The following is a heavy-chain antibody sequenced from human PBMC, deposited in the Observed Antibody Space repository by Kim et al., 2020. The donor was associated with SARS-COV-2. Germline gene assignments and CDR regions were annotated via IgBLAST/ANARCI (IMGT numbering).Heavy chain of an antibody. V-gene: IGHV3-30*18. J-gene: IGHJ6*01. Sequence: GGYLRLSCAASGFTFSSYGMHWVRQAPGKGLEWVAVISYDGSNKNYADSVKGRFTISRDKSKNTLYLQMNSLRPEDTAVYYCAKESETGYSSGWTYYHYG. CDR1: GFTFSSYG. D-gene: IGHD6-19*01. CDR2: ISYDGSNK. CDR3: AKESETGYSSGWTYYHYG.